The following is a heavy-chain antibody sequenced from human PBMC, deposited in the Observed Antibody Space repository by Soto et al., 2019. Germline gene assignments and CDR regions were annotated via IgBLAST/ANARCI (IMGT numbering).Heavy chain of an antibody. CDR3: ARVPASYRAPCSGGSCYLFDY. V-gene: IGHV1-46*01. J-gene: IGHJ4*02. D-gene: IGHD2-15*01. Sequence: ASVKVSCKTSGYTFTNYYIHWVRQAPGQGLEWMGVINPSGISTTYAQKFQGRVTMTRDTSTSTVYMDLSSLRPEDTAVYFCARVPASYRAPCSGGSCYLFDYWGQGTLVTVSS. CDR1: GYTFTNYY. CDR2: INPSGIST.